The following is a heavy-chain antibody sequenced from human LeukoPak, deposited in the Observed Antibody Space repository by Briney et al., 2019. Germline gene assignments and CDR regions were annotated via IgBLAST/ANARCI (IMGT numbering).Heavy chain of an antibody. CDR1: GFIFDDYA. CDR3: ARDRFRYCSGAYCSHFEF. J-gene: IGHJ4*02. CDR2: INWNSGTI. V-gene: IGHV3-9*03. Sequence: SGGSLRLSCAASGFIFDDYAMNWVRQAQGKGLEWVSGINWNSGTICYADSVKGRFTISRDNAKNSLYLQMNSLRADDMAFYYCARDRFRYCSGAYCSHFEFWGQGALVSVSS. D-gene: IGHD2-15*01.